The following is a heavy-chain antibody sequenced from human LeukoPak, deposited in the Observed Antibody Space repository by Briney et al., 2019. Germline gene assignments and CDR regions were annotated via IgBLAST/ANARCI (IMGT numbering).Heavy chain of an antibody. D-gene: IGHD3-9*01. Sequence: SETLSLTCTVSGGSISSYYWSWIRQPPGKGLEWIGEINHSGSTNYNPSLKSRVTISVDTSKNQFSLKLSSVTAADTAVYYCARGILPGDFDYWGQGTLVTVSS. V-gene: IGHV4-34*01. CDR3: ARGILPGDFDY. CDR1: GGSISSYY. J-gene: IGHJ4*02. CDR2: INHSGST.